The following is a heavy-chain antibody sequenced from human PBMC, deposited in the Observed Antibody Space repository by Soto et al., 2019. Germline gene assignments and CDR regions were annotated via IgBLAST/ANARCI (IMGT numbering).Heavy chain of an antibody. CDR2: IYYSGST. D-gene: IGHD3-10*01. J-gene: IGHJ4*02. Sequence: QLQLQESGPGLVKPSETLSLTCTVSGGSISSSSYYWGWIRQPPGKGLEWIGSIYYSGSTYYNPYLKSRVTISVDTSKNQFSLKLSSVTAADTAVYYCARTMVRVDYWCQGTLVTVSS. CDR3: ARTMVRVDY. V-gene: IGHV4-39*01. CDR1: GGSISSSSYY.